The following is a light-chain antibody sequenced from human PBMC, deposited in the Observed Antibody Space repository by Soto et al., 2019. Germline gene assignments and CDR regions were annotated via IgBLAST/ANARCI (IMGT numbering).Light chain of an antibody. CDR2: AAS. CDR3: QQAHSLPLT. Sequence: DIQMTQSPSSVSASVGDRVTITCRASQDITSWLAWYQQKPGKGPKLLIYAASNLQVGVPSRFSGSGSGTDFSLTITSLQPEDFATYYCQQAHSLPLTVGGGTKVDIK. V-gene: IGKV1D-12*01. J-gene: IGKJ4*01. CDR1: QDITSW.